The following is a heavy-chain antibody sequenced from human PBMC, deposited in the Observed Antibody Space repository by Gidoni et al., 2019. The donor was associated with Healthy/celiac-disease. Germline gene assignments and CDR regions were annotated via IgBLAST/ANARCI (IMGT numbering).Heavy chain of an antibody. CDR1: GGSIRSGDSY. Sequence: QVQLQESGPGLVKPSQTLSLTCTFSGGSIRSGDSYWSWIRQPPGKGLEWIGYIYYSGSTYYNPSLKSRVTISVDTSKNQFSLKLSSVTAADTAVYYCARAWVRGVLVYWGQGTLVTVSS. CDR2: IYYSGST. D-gene: IGHD3-10*01. J-gene: IGHJ4*02. V-gene: IGHV4-30-4*01. CDR3: ARAWVRGVLVY.